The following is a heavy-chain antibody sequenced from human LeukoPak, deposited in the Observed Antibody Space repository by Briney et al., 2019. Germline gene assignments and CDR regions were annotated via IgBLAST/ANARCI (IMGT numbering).Heavy chain of an antibody. CDR1: GGSISSYY. J-gene: IGHJ4*02. V-gene: IGHV4-59*08. CDR2: IYYSGST. D-gene: IGHD4-23*01. CDR3: ARRLYDYGGNSFDY. Sequence: PSETLSLTCTVSGGSISSYYWSWIRQPPGKGLEWIGYIYYSGSTNYNPSLKSRVTISVDTSKNQFSLKLSSVTAADTAVYYCARRLYDYGGNSFDYWGQGTLVTVSS.